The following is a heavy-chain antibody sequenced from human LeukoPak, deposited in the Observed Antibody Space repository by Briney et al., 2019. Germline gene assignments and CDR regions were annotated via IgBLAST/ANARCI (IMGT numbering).Heavy chain of an antibody. J-gene: IGHJ3*02. CDR3: ARDSRTAALDAFDI. D-gene: IGHD6-13*01. CDR2: ISSSSSYI. Sequence: GGSLRLSCAASGFTISNAWMSWVRQAPGKGLEWVSSISSSSSYIYYADSVKGRFTISRDNAKNSLYLQMNSLRAEDTAVYYCARDSRTAALDAFDIWGQGTMVTVSS. V-gene: IGHV3-21*01. CDR1: GFTISNAW.